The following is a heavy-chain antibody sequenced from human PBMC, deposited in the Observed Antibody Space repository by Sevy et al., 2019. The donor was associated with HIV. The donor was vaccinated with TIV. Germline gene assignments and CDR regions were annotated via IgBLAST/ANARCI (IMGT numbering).Heavy chain of an antibody. D-gene: IGHD3-22*01. CDR1: GFNLSPYW. CDR3: ASNTYHYASNTYYPVY. V-gene: IGHV3-7*01. CDR2: IKQDGNEK. Sequence: GGSLRLSCVASGFNLSPYWMTWVRQAPGKGLEWVANIKQDGNEKYYVDSVKGRFTVSRDNAKNALYLQMYSLRVEDTDVYFCASNTYHYASNTYYPVYWGQGTRVTVSS. J-gene: IGHJ4*02.